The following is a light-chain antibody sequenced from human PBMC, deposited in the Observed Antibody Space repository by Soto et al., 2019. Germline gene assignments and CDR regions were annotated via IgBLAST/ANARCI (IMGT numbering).Light chain of an antibody. CDR1: STDFVTYNR. CDR3: SLYTSENTYV. CDR2: EAS. Sequence: QSALTQPTSVYGSPGQSVTISCTGTSTDFVTYNRVSWYQQPPGTAPKLIVYEASNRPSGVPDRFSGSKSGNTASLTISGLQAADEADYYCSLYTSENTYVFGTGTKVTVL. J-gene: IGLJ1*01. V-gene: IGLV2-18*01.